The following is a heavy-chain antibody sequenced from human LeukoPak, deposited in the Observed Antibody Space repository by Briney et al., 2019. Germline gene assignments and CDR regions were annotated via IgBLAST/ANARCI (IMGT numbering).Heavy chain of an antibody. Sequence: SETLSLTCAVYGGSFSGYYWSWIRQPPGKGLEWIGEINHSGSTNYNPSLKSRVTISVDTSKNQFSLKLSSVTAADTAVYYCATQLNSGYEYYFDYWGQGTLVTVSS. CDR1: GGSFSGYY. D-gene: IGHD5-12*01. CDR2: INHSGST. J-gene: IGHJ4*02. V-gene: IGHV4-34*01. CDR3: ATQLNSGYEYYFDY.